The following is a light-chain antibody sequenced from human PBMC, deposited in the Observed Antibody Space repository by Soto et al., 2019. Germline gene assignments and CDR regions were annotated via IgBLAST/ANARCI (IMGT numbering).Light chain of an antibody. CDR2: GNS. CDR1: SSNIGAGYD. J-gene: IGLJ2*01. V-gene: IGLV1-40*01. CDR3: QSYDSSLSVVV. Sequence: QSVLTQPPSVSGAPGQRVTISCNGSSSNIGAGYDVHWYQQLPGTDPKLLIYGNSNRPSGVPDRFSGYKSGTSASLAITGLQAEDEADYYCQSYDSSLSVVVFGGGTKLPVL.